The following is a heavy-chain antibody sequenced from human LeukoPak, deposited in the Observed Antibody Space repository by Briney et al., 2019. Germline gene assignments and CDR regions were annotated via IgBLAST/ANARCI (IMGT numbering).Heavy chain of an antibody. CDR1: GFTFRSYG. D-gene: IGHD4/OR15-4a*01. CDR2: IRYDGNNK. J-gene: IGHJ3*02. V-gene: IGHV3-30*02. CDR3: AKGYGDLVAFNI. Sequence: GGSLRLSCAASGFTFRSYGMDWVRQAPGKGLEWVAFIRYDGNNKDYADSVKGRFTISRDNFKNTLYLQMNSLRVEDTAVYYCAKGYGDLVAFNIWGQGTMVTVSS.